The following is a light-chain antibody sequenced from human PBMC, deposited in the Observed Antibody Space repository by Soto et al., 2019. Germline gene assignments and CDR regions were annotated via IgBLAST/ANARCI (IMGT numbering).Light chain of an antibody. CDR3: QQYGNSLPWT. CDR2: GAS. CDR1: QSVRNNY. J-gene: IGKJ1*01. Sequence: EIVLTQSPGTLSLSPGERATLSCRASQSVRNNYLGWYQQKPGQAPRLLVYGASRRATGIPDRLSGSGSGTDFTLYISGLEAEDFAVYYCQQYGNSLPWTFGQGTKVEIK. V-gene: IGKV3-20*01.